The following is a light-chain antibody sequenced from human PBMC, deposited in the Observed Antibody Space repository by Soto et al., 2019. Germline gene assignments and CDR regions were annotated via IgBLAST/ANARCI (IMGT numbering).Light chain of an antibody. CDR3: QQYGRSQT. CDR1: QSVSSSY. V-gene: IGKV3-20*01. J-gene: IGKJ4*01. CDR2: GAS. Sequence: EIVLTQSPGTLSLSPGERATLSCRASQSVSSSYLAWYQQKPGQAPRLLIYGASSRATGIPDRFSGSWSGTDFTLTISRLEREDFAVYYCQQYGRSQTFGGGTKVEVK.